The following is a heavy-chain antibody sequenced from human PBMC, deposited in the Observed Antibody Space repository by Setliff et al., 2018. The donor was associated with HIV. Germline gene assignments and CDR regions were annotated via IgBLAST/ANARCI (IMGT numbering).Heavy chain of an antibody. CDR1: GYTFRSYG. CDR3: ARDGSKADYGDDDVWGSYRWGPHVLDY. Sequence: ASVKVSCKASGYTFRSYGISWVRQAPGQGLEWMGWISTYNGNTNYAQKVQGRVTMTTDTSTSTAYMELRSLRSDDTAVYYCARDGSKADYGDDDVWGSYRWGPHVLDYWAQGTLVTVSS. V-gene: IGHV1-18*01. CDR2: ISTYNGNT. D-gene: IGHD3-16*02. J-gene: IGHJ4*02.